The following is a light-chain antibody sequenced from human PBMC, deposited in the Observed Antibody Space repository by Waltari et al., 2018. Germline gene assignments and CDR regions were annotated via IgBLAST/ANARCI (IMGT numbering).Light chain of an antibody. Sequence: DIVLTQSPDSLAVSLGERAPITCKSTESLLYYSNKKNYLAWYQQRPGQPPKLLIHWASIRESGVPDRFSGSESGTDFTLTISSLQAEDVALYFCQQYYTTPYTFGQGTKVEIK. CDR2: WAS. J-gene: IGKJ2*01. V-gene: IGKV4-1*01. CDR1: ESLLYYSNKKNY. CDR3: QQYYTTPYT.